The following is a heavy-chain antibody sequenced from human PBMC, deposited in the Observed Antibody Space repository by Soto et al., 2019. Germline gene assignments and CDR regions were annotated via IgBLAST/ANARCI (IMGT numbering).Heavy chain of an antibody. D-gene: IGHD3-9*01. CDR2: INHRGKT. J-gene: IGHJ4*02. Sequence: HLQESGPGLLKPSETLSLTCSVGGGSINSRSYFWGWIRQPPGKGLEWIARINHRGKTSYSPSLKSRLAISVDTSKNQFSLILRSVTAGVTAVYYCARGRYGGFDYWGLGSLVTVSS. CDR3: ARGRYGGFDY. V-gene: IGHV4-39*01. CDR1: GGSINSRSYF.